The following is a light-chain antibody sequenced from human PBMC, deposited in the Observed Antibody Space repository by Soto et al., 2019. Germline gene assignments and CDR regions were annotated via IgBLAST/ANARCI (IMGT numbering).Light chain of an antibody. CDR2: GAS. V-gene: IGKV3-15*01. CDR3: QQYNNWPPWT. J-gene: IGKJ1*01. CDR1: QSVGSD. Sequence: EIVMTQSPATLSVSLGERATLSCRASQSVGSDLAWYQHKPGQAPRLLIYGASTRAAGIPARFSGSGSGTDFTLTISSLQSEDFAIYYCQQYNNWPPWTFGQGTKVETK.